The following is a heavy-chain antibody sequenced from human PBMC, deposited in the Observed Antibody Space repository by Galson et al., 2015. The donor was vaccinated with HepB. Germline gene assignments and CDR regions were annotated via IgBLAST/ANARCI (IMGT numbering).Heavy chain of an antibody. D-gene: IGHD3-16*01. CDR3: ATRWGGHWGPLLDF. J-gene: IGHJ4*02. Sequence: SLRLSCAGSGFTFSSYAMDWVRQAPGKGLEWVSLITGSGDKTYYADFVTGRFTISRDNSKNMVFLHMSSLRVEDTAVYYCATRWGGHWGPLLDFWGQGNLVTGSS. CDR1: GFTFSSYA. V-gene: IGHV3-23*01. CDR2: ITGSGDKT.